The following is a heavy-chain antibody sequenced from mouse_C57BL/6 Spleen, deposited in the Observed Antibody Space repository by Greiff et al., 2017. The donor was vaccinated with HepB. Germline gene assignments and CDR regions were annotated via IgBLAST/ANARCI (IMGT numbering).Heavy chain of an antibody. V-gene: IGHV1-82*01. Sequence: VQLQQSGPELVKPGASVKISCKASGYAFSSSWMNWVKQRPGKGLEWIGRIYPGDGDTNYNGKFKGKATLTADKSSSTAYMQLSSLTSEDSAVYFCARWGTTVVASYYFDYWGQGTTLTVSS. CDR2: IYPGDGDT. CDR3: ARWGTTVVASYYFDY. J-gene: IGHJ2*01. CDR1: GYAFSSSW. D-gene: IGHD1-1*01.